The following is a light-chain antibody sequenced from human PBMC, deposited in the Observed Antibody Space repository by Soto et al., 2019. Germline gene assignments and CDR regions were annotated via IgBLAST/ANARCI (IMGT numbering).Light chain of an antibody. CDR2: YDN. Sequence: VLTQPPSVSEAPRQRVTISCSGSSSNIGNNAVNWYQQLPGQAPKIVIYYDNLLTSGVSDRFSGSKSGISASLAISDLQSDDEADYYCAAWDDSLNAYVFGPGTKLTVL. V-gene: IGLV1-36*01. CDR1: SSNIGNNA. J-gene: IGLJ1*01. CDR3: AAWDDSLNAYV.